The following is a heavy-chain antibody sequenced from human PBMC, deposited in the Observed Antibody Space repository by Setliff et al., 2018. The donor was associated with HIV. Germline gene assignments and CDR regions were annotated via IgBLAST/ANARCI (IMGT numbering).Heavy chain of an antibody. V-gene: IGHV1-2*02. J-gene: IGHJ4*02. CDR3: ARRDPAALSPFDC. D-gene: IGHD2-15*01. CDR1: GYTLSSHY. CDR2: INPQTGGT. Sequence: ASVKVSCKASGYTLSSHYIHWVRQAPGHRPEWVGWINPQTGGTNFAQKFQGRITMTSGTSVSTAYMELSRLRSDDTAVYYCARRDPAALSPFDCWGQGTLVTVSS.